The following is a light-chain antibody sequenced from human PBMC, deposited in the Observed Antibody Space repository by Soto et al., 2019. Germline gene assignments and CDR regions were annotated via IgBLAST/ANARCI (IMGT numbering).Light chain of an antibody. Sequence: EIVLRQSPATLSLSPGERATLSCRASQSVGSSLAWYQQKPGQAPRLLIYDASNRGTGISARFSGSGSGTDFNLTIISLEPEDFAGYYCQQRSDWPPGATFGQGTRLEI. CDR3: QQRSDWPPGAT. CDR1: QSVGSS. J-gene: IGKJ5*01. CDR2: DAS. V-gene: IGKV3-11*01.